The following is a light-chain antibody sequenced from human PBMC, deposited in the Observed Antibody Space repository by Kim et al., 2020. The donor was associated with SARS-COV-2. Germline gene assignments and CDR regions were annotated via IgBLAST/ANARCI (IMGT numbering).Light chain of an antibody. CDR2: YDS. V-gene: IGLV3-21*04. CDR1: NIGSKN. Sequence: APGKTARITWGGNNIGSKNVRWYQQKPGQAPVLVIYYDSDRPSGIPERFSGSNSGNTATLTISRVEAGDEADYYCQVWDSSSDHWVFGGGTQLTVL. CDR3: QVWDSSSDHWV. J-gene: IGLJ3*02.